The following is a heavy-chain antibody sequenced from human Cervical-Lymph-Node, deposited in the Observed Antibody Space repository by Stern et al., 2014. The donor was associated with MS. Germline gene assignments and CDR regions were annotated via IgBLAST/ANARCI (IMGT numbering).Heavy chain of an antibody. Sequence: QVQLVQSGAEVKKPGSSVKVSCKASGDTFPDYAISWVRQAPGQGPEWMGGITPIFGSADYAQKFQGRLTITADRSTSTAYMDLSSLTSEDTAVYYCAREVGSLAMDVWGQGTTVIVSS. J-gene: IGHJ6*01. CDR1: GDTFPDYA. CDR2: ITPIFGSA. CDR3: AREVGSLAMDV. V-gene: IGHV1-69*06. D-gene: IGHD1-1*01.